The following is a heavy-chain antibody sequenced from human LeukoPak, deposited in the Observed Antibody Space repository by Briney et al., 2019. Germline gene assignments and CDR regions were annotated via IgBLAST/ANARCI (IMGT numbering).Heavy chain of an antibody. Sequence: PGGSLRLSCAASGFTFSNYAMNGVRQAPAKGLECVSAISGSGGSTYYADSVKGRFTISRDNSKNTLYLQMNCPRAEYTAVYYCASPFEYRSRGAVRNYYYSYMDVWGKGTTVTVSS. CDR3: ASPFEYRSRGAVRNYYYSYMDV. J-gene: IGHJ6*03. CDR2: ISGSGGST. CDR1: GFTFSNYA. D-gene: IGHD6-13*01. V-gene: IGHV3-23*01.